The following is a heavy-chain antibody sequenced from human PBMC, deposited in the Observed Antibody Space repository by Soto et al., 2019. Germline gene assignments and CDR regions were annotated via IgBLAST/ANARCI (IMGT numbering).Heavy chain of an antibody. CDR1: GGSISSSNYY. J-gene: IGHJ4*02. V-gene: IGHV4-39*01. CDR2: IYYSGST. D-gene: IGHD2-21*01. Sequence: SETLSLTCTVSGGSISSSNYYWGWIRQPPGKGLEWIGSIYYSGSTYYTPSLKSRVTISVDTSKNQFSLKLSSVTAADTAVYYCARQSRRTVMDFDYWGQGTLVTVSS. CDR3: ARQSRRTVMDFDY.